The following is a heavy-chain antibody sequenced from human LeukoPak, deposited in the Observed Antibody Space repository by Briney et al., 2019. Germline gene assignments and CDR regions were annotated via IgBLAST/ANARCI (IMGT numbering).Heavy chain of an antibody. CDR1: GFTFSSYS. CDR3: ARDRGSFEFDY. J-gene: IGHJ4*02. V-gene: IGHV3-21*01. D-gene: IGHD3-10*01. CDR2: ISSSSSYI. Sequence: GGSLRLSCAASGFTFSSYSMNWVRQAPGKGLEWVSSISSSSSYIYYADSGKGRFTISRDNAKNSLYLQMNSLRAEDTAVYYCARDRGSFEFDYWGQGTLVTVSS.